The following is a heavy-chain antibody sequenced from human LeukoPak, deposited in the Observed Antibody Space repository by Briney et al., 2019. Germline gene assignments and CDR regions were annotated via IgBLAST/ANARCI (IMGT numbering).Heavy chain of an antibody. V-gene: IGHV4-59*01. CDR2: IYYSGST. D-gene: IGHD6-19*01. CDR1: GGSISSYY. CDR3: ARENSSGWDNYYGMDA. Sequence: PSETLSLTCTVSGGSISSYYWSWIRQPPGKGLEWIGYIYYSGSTNYNPSLKSRVTISVDTSKNQFSLKLSSVTAADTAVYYCARENSSGWDNYYGMDAWGQGTTVTVSS. J-gene: IGHJ6*02.